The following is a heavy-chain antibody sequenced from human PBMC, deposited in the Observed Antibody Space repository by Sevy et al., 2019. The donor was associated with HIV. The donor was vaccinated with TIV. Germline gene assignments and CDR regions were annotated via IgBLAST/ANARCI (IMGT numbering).Heavy chain of an antibody. CDR3: VPSGGGHAGY. D-gene: IGHD2-15*01. CDR2: IKQDGSEK. CDR1: GFTLSSRW. V-gene: IGHV3-7*01. Sequence: GGSLRLSCAASGFTLSSRWMSWVRQAPGKGLEWVANIKQDGSEKYYVDSVKDGFTSSRDNAKNSLYLQMNSLRAEDTAVYYCVPSGGGHAGYWGQGTLVTVSS. J-gene: IGHJ4*02.